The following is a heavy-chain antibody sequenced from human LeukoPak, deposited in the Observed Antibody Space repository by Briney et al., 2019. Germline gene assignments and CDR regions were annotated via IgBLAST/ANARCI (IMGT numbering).Heavy chain of an antibody. CDR2: IYYSGST. V-gene: IGHV4-59*01. CDR1: GGSIRSYY. Sequence: PSETLSLTCTVSGGSIRSYYWSWIRQPPGKGLEWIGYIYYSGSTNYNPSLKSRVTISVDTSKNQFSLKLSSVTAADTAVYYCAARGDYYDSSGYDYWGQGTLVTVSS. CDR3: AARGDYYDSSGYDY. D-gene: IGHD3-22*01. J-gene: IGHJ4*02.